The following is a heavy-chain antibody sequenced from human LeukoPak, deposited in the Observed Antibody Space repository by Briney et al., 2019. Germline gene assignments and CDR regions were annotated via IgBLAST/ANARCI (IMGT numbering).Heavy chain of an antibody. V-gene: IGHV3-15*01. CDR3: TTTPLGFGETEDVY. D-gene: IGHD3-10*01. CDR1: GFTFSNAW. CDR2: IKSKTDGGTT. J-gene: IGHJ4*02. Sequence: GGSLRLSCAASGFTFSNAWMSWVRQAPGKGLEWVGRIKSKTDGGTTDYAAPVKGRFTISRDDSKNTLYLQMNSLKTEDTAVYYCTTTPLGFGETEDVYWGQGTLVTVSP.